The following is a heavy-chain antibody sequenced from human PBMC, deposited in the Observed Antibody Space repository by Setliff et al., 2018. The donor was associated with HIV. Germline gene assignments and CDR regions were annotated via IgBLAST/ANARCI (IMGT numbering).Heavy chain of an antibody. CDR2: IYHSGST. CDR1: NYSINSGYY. V-gene: IGHV4-38-2*01. Sequence: SETLSLTCAVSNYSINSGYYWGWIRQPPGKGLEWIGSIYHSGSTYYNPSLKSRVTISVDTSKNQVSLRLTSVTAADTAVYYCARAGDYYDTRNYLTRGPTAFDIWGQGTMVTVSS. D-gene: IGHD3-22*01. CDR3: ARAGDYYDTRNYLTRGPTAFDI. J-gene: IGHJ3*02.